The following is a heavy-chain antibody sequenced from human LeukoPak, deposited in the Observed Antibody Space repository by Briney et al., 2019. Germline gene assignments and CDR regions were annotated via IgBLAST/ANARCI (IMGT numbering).Heavy chain of an antibody. D-gene: IGHD6-13*01. Sequence: GGSLRLSCAASGFTFSSYGMHWVRQAPGKGLDWVAFIHHDGSNKYYADSVRGRFTISRDNSKNTLYLQMNSLRAEDTAVYYCARDEGYISPTHFDYWGQGTLVTVSS. J-gene: IGHJ4*02. V-gene: IGHV3-30*02. CDR3: ARDEGYISPTHFDY. CDR2: IHHDGSNK. CDR1: GFTFSSYG.